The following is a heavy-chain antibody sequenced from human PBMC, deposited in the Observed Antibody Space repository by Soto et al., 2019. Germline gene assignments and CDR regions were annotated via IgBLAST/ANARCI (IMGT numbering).Heavy chain of an antibody. D-gene: IGHD3-9*01. Sequence: SETLSLTCTVSGRSMSGYYWSWIRQPAGERLEWIGRIYTSGTTDFNPSLKGRVTMSVDTSKNQFSLKLTSVTAADAALYYCAREDYYDTGYYVVWGQGTQVTVSS. CDR1: GRSMSGYY. CDR2: IYTSGTT. J-gene: IGHJ4*02. V-gene: IGHV4-4*07. CDR3: AREDYYDTGYYVV.